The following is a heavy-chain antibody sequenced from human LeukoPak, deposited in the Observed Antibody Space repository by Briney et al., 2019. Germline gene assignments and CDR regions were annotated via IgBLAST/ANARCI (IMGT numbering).Heavy chain of an antibody. CDR3: ARAIAAPGDYFDY. CDR1: VGSISSYY. J-gene: IGHJ4*02. Sequence: SETLSLTCTVSVGSISSYYWSWLRPPPRKGLARIGYIYYRWSTNYNPSLKSRVTISVDTSKHQFSLKLSSVTAADTAGYYCARAIAAPGDYFDYWGQGTLVTVSS. V-gene: IGHV4-59*01. CDR2: IYYRWST. D-gene: IGHD6-6*01.